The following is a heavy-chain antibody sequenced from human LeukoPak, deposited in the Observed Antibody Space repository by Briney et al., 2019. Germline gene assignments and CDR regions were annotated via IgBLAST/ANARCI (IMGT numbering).Heavy chain of an antibody. J-gene: IGHJ5*02. V-gene: IGHV1-69*05. CDR2: IIPIFGTA. D-gene: IGHD2-2*01. CDR3: ASSLVVVPAVSDWFDP. CDR1: GGTFSSYA. Sequence: ASVKVSCKASGGTFSSYAISWVRQAPGQGLEWMGRIIPIFGTANHAQKFQGRVTITTDESTSTAYMELSSLRSEDTAVYHCASSLVVVPAVSDWFDPWGQGTLVTVSS.